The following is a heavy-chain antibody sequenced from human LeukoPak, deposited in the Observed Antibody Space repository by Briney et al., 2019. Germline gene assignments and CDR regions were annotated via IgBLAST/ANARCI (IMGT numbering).Heavy chain of an antibody. CDR1: GFTFSSYE. CDR2: ISSSSSYI. Sequence: GGSLRLSCAASGFTFSSYEMNWVRQAPGKGLEWVSFISSSSSYIYYVDSVKGRFTISRDNAKNSLYLQMSSLRAEDTAVYYCARAPGYRGFLDYWGQGNLVTVSS. CDR3: ARAPGYRGFLDY. V-gene: IGHV3-21*01. J-gene: IGHJ4*02. D-gene: IGHD5-18*01.